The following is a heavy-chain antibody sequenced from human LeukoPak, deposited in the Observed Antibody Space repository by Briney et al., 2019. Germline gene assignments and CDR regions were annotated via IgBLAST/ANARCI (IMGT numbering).Heavy chain of an antibody. CDR1: GGTFSSYA. V-gene: IGHV1-69*13. CDR3: AAGRHDYGGPDIFDY. D-gene: IGHD4-23*01. Sequence: ASVKVSCKASGGTFSSYAISWVRQAPGQGLEWMGGIIPIFGTAIYAQKFQGRVTITADESTSTAYMELSSLRSEDTAVYYCAAGRHDYGGPDIFDYWGQGTLVTVSS. CDR2: IIPIFGTA. J-gene: IGHJ4*02.